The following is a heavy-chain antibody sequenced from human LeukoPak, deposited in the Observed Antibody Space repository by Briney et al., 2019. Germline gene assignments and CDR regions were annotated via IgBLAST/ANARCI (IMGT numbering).Heavy chain of an antibody. CDR2: IKQDGSEK. D-gene: IGHD6-13*01. V-gene: IGHV3-7*04. J-gene: IGHJ4*02. Sequence: GGSLRLSCAASGXTFSSNWMSWVRQAPGRGLQWVANIKQDGSEKYYVDSVKGRFTISKDNAKDSLYLQMNSLRAEDTAVYYCARGGSWFPHWGQGTLVTVSS. CDR3: ARGGSWFPH. CDR1: GXTFSSNW.